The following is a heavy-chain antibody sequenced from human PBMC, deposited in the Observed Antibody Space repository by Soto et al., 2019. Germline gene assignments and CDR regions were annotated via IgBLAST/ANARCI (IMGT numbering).Heavy chain of an antibody. V-gene: IGHV3-7*05. D-gene: IGHD5-18*01. CDR1: GFTFRTYW. J-gene: IGHJ6*02. CDR3: ARDGSTSWYSYDYHGMDV. CDR2: INQDGSEK. Sequence: EVQLVESGGGLVQPGGSLRLSCAASGFTFRTYWLSWVRQVPGKGLEWVANINQDGSEKNYVDSVKGRFTISRDSARNSLYLPMSSLRADDTALYYCARDGSTSWYSYDYHGMDVWGQGTTVTVSS.